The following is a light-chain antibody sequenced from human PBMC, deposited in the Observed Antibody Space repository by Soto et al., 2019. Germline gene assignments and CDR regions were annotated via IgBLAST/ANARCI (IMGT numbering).Light chain of an antibody. CDR2: GAS. CDR1: QSAYTSY. J-gene: IGKJ4*01. V-gene: IGKV3-20*01. Sequence: ELVLTQSPGTLSLSPGDRATHSRKSSQSAYTSYLSWYQQKPGQPPRVLIYGASNRATGIPDRFSGSGSGTDFTLTISGLEPEDFAVYYCQQYGTSLFTFGGGTKVDI. CDR3: QQYGTSLFT.